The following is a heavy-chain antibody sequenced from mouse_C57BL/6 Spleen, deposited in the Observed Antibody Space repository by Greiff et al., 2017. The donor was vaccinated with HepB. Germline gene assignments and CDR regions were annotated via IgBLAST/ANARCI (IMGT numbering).Heavy chain of an antibody. V-gene: IGHV1-82*01. D-gene: IGHD2-3*01. J-gene: IGHJ1*03. CDR3: ARPDGYYSYWYFDV. CDR2: IYPGDGDT. Sequence: VQLQQSGPELVKPGASAKISCKASGYAFSSSWMNWVKQRPGKGLEWIGRIYPGDGDTNYNGKFKGKATLTADKSSSTAYMQLSSLTSEDSAVYVCARPDGYYSYWYFDVWGTGTTVTVSS. CDR1: GYAFSSSW.